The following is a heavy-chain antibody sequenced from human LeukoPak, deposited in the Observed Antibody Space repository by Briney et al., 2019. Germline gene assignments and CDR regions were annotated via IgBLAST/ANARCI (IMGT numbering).Heavy chain of an antibody. V-gene: IGHV3-30-3*01. CDR3: AREEYSSSGFDY. CDR1: GFTFSSYA. D-gene: IGHD6-6*01. Sequence: GSLRLSCAASGFTFSSYAMHWVRQAPGKGLEWVAVISYDGSNKYYADSVKGRFTISRDNSKNTLYLQMNSLRAEDTAVYYCAREEYSSSGFDYWGQGTLVTVSS. CDR2: ISYDGSNK. J-gene: IGHJ4*02.